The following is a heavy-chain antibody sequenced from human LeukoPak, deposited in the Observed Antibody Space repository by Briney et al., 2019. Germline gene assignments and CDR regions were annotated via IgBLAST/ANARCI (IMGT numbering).Heavy chain of an antibody. V-gene: IGHV5-51*01. CDR2: IYPGDSDT. CDR1: GYSFTSYW. Sequence: GESLKISCKGSGYSFTSYWISWVRQMPGKGLEWMGIIYPGDSDTRYSPSFQGQVTISADKSISTAYLQWSSLKASDTAMYYCARGVVPAAIVGFNAFDIWGQGTMVTVSS. CDR3: ARGVVPAAIVGFNAFDI. D-gene: IGHD2-2*01. J-gene: IGHJ3*02.